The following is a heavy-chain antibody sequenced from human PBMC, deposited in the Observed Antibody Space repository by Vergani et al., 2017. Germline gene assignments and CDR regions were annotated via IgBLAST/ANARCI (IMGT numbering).Heavy chain of an antibody. CDR3: VKGKGTFEN. Sequence: EVQLVESGGGLVKRGGSLRLSCAASGFTFSSYSMNWVRQAPGKGLEWVSSISSSSSYIHYSDSLKGRFTISRDNAKSSLYLQMNSLRAEDTGVYYCVKGKGTFENWGQGTLVTVSS. CDR1: GFTFSSYS. D-gene: IGHD1-7*01. CDR2: ISSSSSYI. V-gene: IGHV3-21*01. J-gene: IGHJ4*02.